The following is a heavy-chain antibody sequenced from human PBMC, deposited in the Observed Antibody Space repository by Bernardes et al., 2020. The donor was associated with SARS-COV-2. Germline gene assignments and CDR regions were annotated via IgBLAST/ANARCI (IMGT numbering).Heavy chain of an antibody. CDR2: TSSDGSES. Sequence: GGSLRLSRAATEATGFTFSSFGFHWVRPAPGKGLEWVALTSSDGSESYYADSVKGRSTISRDDSKNTLFLQMNSPRPEDTAVYYCAKDFGVGVTSYYYGMDVWGQGTTVTVSS. J-gene: IGHJ6*02. V-gene: IGHV3-30*18. CDR1: EATGFTFSSFG. D-gene: IGHD1-26*01. CDR3: AKDFGVGVTSYYYGMDV.